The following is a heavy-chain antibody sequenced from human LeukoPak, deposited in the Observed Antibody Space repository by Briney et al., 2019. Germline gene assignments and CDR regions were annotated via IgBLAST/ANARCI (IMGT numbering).Heavy chain of an antibody. CDR2: IYYSGST. CDR3: ASGSRGYSYGPAAK. CDR1: GGSISSYY. V-gene: IGHV4-59*08. D-gene: IGHD5-18*01. Sequence: SETLSLTCTVSGGSISSYYWSWIRQPPGKGLEWIGYIYYSGSTNYNPSLKSRVTISVDTSKNQFSLKLSSVTAADTAVYYCASGSRGYSYGPAAKWGQGTLVTVSS. J-gene: IGHJ4*02.